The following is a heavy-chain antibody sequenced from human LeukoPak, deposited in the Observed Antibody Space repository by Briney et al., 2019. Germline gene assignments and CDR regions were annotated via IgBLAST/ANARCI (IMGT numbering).Heavy chain of an antibody. V-gene: IGHV3-23*01. CDR1: GLTFSSHW. D-gene: IGHD3-22*01. CDR2: ISGNGVST. CDR3: AKAPLSYDSSGPFDY. Sequence: NPGGSLRLSCAASGLTFSSHWMHWVRQAPGKGLEWVSAISGNGVSTYYADSVKGRFTISRDNSKNTLYLQMNSLRAEDTAVYYCAKAPLSYDSSGPFDYWGQGTLVTVSS. J-gene: IGHJ4*02.